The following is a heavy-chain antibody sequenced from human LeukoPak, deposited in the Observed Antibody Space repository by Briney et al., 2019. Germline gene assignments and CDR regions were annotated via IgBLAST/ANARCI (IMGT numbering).Heavy chain of an antibody. V-gene: IGHV3-30*02. CDR1: GFTFRNYG. Sequence: PGGSLRLSCAASGFTFRNYGMHWVRQAPGKGLEWVATIRYDGSNAYYADSVKGRFTISRDNSKNTLHLQMNSVRAEDTAVYYCANRGLYGDSHYSFDYWGQGALVTVSS. J-gene: IGHJ4*02. D-gene: IGHD4-17*01. CDR3: ANRGLYGDSHYSFDY. CDR2: IRYDGSNA.